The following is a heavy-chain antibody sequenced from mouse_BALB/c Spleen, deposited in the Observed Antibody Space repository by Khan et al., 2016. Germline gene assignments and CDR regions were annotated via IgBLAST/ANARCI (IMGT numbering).Heavy chain of an antibody. J-gene: IGHJ4*01. CDR1: GFTFSSYG. CDR2: ISGGGSST. Sequence: EVELVESGGGLVKPGGSLKLSCAASGFTFSSYGMSWVRQTPEKRLEWVATISGGGSSTYYPDSVKGRFTISRDNAKNNLFLQMSSLRSEDTALYYCARFYDYYAMDYWGQGTSVTVSS. V-gene: IGHV5-9-2*01. CDR3: ARFYDYYAMDY. D-gene: IGHD2-12*01.